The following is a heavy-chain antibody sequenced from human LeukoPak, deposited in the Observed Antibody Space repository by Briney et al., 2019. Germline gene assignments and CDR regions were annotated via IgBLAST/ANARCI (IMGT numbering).Heavy chain of an antibody. Sequence: GGSLRLSCAASGFTFSSYAMSWVRQAPGKGLEWVSAISGSGGSTYYADSVKGRFTISRDNSKNTLYLKMNSLRAEDTAVYYCAKGYSSSPSGFDYWGQGTLVTVSS. V-gene: IGHV3-23*01. D-gene: IGHD6-6*01. CDR1: GFTFSSYA. CDR3: AKGYSSSPSGFDY. J-gene: IGHJ4*02. CDR2: ISGSGGST.